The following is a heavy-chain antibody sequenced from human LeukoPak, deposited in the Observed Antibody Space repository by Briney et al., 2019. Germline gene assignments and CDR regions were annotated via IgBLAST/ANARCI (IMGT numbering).Heavy chain of an antibody. CDR2: IWYDGNNK. J-gene: IGHJ5*02. CDR3: ARAKQCLVPCFDP. CDR1: GLTFSSYG. Sequence: GGSLRLSCAASGLTFSSYGMRGVRQAPGKGVGWVAFIWYDGNNKYSADSLNRQFTISRDNSKTTLHLPMNSLTADDTAVYYCARAKQCLVPCFDPWGQGTLVTVSS. D-gene: IGHD6-19*01. V-gene: IGHV3-33*01.